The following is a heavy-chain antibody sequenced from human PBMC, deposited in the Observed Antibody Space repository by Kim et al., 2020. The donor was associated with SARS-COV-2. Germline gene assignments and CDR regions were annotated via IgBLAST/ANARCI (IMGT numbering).Heavy chain of an antibody. V-gene: IGHV3-30*02. Sequence: VKCRVTISRENSKNTLYLQMNSLRAEETAVYYCSKMTYHHDSSCYLHFDYWGQGTLVTVSS. J-gene: IGHJ4*02. CDR3: SKMTYHHDSSCYLHFDY. D-gene: IGHD3-22*01.